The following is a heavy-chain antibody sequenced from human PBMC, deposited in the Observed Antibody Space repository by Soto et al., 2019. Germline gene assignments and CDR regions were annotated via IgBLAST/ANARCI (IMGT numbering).Heavy chain of an antibody. D-gene: IGHD3-22*01. CDR2: IYYSGST. J-gene: IGHJ3*02. V-gene: IGHV4-31*03. Sequence: PSETLSLTCTVSGGSISSGGYYWSWIRQHPGKGLEWIGYIYYSGSTYYNPSLKSRVTISVDTSKNQFSLKLSSVTAADTAVYYFARVERYDSSGQIWGQGTMVTVSS. CDR3: ARVERYDSSGQI. CDR1: GGSISSGGYY.